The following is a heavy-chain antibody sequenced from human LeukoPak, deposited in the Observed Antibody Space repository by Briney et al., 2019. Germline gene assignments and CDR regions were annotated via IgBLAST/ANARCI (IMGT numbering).Heavy chain of an antibody. J-gene: IGHJ4*02. CDR1: GGSISSGGYY. CDR3: ARAARVDYGSGSYPED. CDR2: IYYSGST. Sequence: SETLSLTCTVSGGSISSGGYYWSWIRQHPGKGLEWIGYIYYSGSTYYNPSLKSRVTISVDTSKNQFSLKLSSVTAADTAVYYCARAARVDYGSGSYPEDWGQGTLVTVSS. D-gene: IGHD3-10*01. V-gene: IGHV4-31*03.